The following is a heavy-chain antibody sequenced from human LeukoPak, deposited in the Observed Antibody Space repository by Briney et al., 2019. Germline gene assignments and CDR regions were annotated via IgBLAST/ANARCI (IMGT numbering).Heavy chain of an antibody. J-gene: IGHJ3*02. V-gene: IGHV4-59*08. CDR3: AKYSGYRAFDI. CDR2: IYYSGST. CDR1: GGSISGYY. Sequence: SETLSLTCTVSGGSISGYYWSWIRQPPGKGLEWIGYIYYSGSTNYNPSLKSRVTISVDTSKNQFSLKLSSVTVADTAVYHCAKYSGYRAFDIWGQGTMVTVSS. D-gene: IGHD5-12*01.